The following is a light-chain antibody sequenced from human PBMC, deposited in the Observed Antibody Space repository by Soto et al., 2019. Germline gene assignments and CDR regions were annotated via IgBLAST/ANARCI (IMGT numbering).Light chain of an antibody. J-gene: IGKJ4*01. CDR2: GAS. CDR3: QQYGYLVT. V-gene: IGKV3-20*01. Sequence: EIVLTQSPGTLSLSPGERATLSCRASQSITNNYLAWYQQKPGRAHRLLIYGASSRGTGIPDRFSGSGSGTDFTLTISRLEPEVFAMYYCQQYGYLVTFGGGTKVQIK. CDR1: QSITNNY.